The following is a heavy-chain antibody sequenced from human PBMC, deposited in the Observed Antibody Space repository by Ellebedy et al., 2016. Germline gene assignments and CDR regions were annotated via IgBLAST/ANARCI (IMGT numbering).Heavy chain of an antibody. Sequence: GSLRLXXTVSGGSIDNYYWSWIRQPAGKGLEWIGRVHTTGSTNYNPSLKSRVTMSADTSKNQFSLKLTSVSAADTAVYYCARGIGAAAKRGYFDLWGRGTLVTVSS. CDR2: VHTTGST. V-gene: IGHV4-4*07. CDR1: GGSIDNYY. J-gene: IGHJ2*01. D-gene: IGHD6-25*01. CDR3: ARGIGAAAKRGYFDL.